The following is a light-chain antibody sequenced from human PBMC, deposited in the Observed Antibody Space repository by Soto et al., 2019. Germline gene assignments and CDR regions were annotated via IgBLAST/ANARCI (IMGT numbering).Light chain of an antibody. CDR1: QSVSTNY. J-gene: IGKJ4*01. CDR3: QQYERSPTT. CDR2: GAS. V-gene: IGKV3-20*01. Sequence: EIVLTQSPGTLSLSPGERATLSCRASQSVSTNYLAWYQRKPGQAPRLLIYGASSRATDIPNRFSGSGSGTDFTLTITRLKAEDFAVYYCQQYERSPTTFGGGTKVEIK.